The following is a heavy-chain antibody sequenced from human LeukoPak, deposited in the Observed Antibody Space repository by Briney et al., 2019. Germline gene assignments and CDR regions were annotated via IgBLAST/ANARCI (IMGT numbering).Heavy chain of an antibody. V-gene: IGHV3-23*01. J-gene: IGHJ4*02. CDR3: AKQDYSNYVGPFDY. CDR2: ISGSDLTT. Sequence: GGSLRPSCAASGFTFSGYAMSWVRQAPGKGLEWVSAISGSDLTTYFADSVKGRFTISRDNSKNTLYLQMNSLRAEDTAVYYCAKQDYSNYVGPFDYWGQGTLVTVSS. D-gene: IGHD4-11*01. CDR1: GFTFSGYA.